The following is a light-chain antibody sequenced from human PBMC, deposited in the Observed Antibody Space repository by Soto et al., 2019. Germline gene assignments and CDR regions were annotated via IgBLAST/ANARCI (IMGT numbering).Light chain of an antibody. CDR1: SSDVGIYNY. V-gene: IGLV2-11*01. J-gene: IGLJ1*01. CDR2: EVV. Sequence: QSALTQPRSVSGSPGQSVTISCTGTSSDVGIYNYVSWYQHHPGKAPRLIIYEVVQRPSGVPDRFSGSKSGNTASLTVSGLQAADEADYFCKSYAGSNTYVFGSGTKLTVL. CDR3: KSYAGSNTYV.